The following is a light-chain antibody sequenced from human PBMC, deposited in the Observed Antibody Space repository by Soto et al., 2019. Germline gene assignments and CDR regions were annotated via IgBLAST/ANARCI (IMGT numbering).Light chain of an antibody. Sequence: QSALTQPASVSGSPGQSITISCTGTSSDVGGYNYVSWYQQHPGKATKFMIYDVSSRPSGVSNRFSGSKSGNTASLTISGLQAEDEADYYCCSYTTSNTRQIVFGTGTKVT. J-gene: IGLJ1*01. CDR3: CSYTTSNTRQIV. CDR2: DVS. CDR1: SSDVGGYNY. V-gene: IGLV2-14*03.